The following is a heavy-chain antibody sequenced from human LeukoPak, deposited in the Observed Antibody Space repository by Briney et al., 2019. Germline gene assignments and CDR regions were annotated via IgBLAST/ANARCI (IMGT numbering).Heavy chain of an antibody. V-gene: IGHV4-34*01. CDR1: GGSFSGYY. CDR2: INHSGST. J-gene: IGHJ6*02. D-gene: IGHD4-17*01. Sequence: SETLSLTCAVYGGSFSGYYWSWIRQPPGKGLEWIGEINHSGSTNYNPSLKSRVTISVDTSKNQFSLKLSSVTAADTAVYYCARGGGTTVTTLYYYYYYGMDVWGQGTTVTVSS. CDR3: ARGGGTTVTTLYYYYYYGMDV.